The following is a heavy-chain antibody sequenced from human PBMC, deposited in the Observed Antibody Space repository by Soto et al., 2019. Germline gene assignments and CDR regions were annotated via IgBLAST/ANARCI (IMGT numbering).Heavy chain of an antibody. V-gene: IGHV3-23*01. CDR2: ISGSGGST. CDR3: AKDRKSGSGWYWDY. J-gene: IGHJ4*02. D-gene: IGHD6-19*01. CDR1: GFTFSSFA. Sequence: EVQLLESGGGLVQPGGSLRLSCAASGFTFSSFAMSWVRQAPGKGLEWVSGISGSGGSTYYADSVEGRFTISRDNSKNTLYLQMNSLRGEHTAVYYCAKDRKSGSGWYWDYWGQGTLVTVSS.